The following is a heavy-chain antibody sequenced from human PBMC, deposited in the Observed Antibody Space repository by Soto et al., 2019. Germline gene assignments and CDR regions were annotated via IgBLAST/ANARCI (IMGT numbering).Heavy chain of an antibody. CDR2: ISAYNGNT. V-gene: IGHV1-18*01. J-gene: IGHJ6*02. D-gene: IGHD3-9*01. CDR3: ARGRLLRYFDWLSHYYYGMDV. CDR1: GYTFTSYG. Sequence: ASVKVSCKASGYTFTSYGISWVRQAPGQGLEWMGRISAYNGNTNYAQKLQGRVTMTTDTSTSTAYMELRSLRSDDTAVYYCARGRLLRYFDWLSHYYYGMDVWGQGTTVTVSS.